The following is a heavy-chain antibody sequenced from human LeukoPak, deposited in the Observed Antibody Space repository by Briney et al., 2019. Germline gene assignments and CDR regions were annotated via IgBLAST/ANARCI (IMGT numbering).Heavy chain of an antibody. CDR2: IYYSGST. J-gene: IGHJ4*02. V-gene: IGHV4-59*12. CDR1: GGSISSYY. Sequence: PSETLSLTCTVSGGSISSYYWSWIRQPPGKGLEWIGYIYYSGSTNYNPSLKSRVTISVDTSKNQFSLKLSSVTAADTAVYYCAKDPGSSGDYWGQGTLVTVSS. CDR3: AKDPGSSGDY. D-gene: IGHD3-10*01.